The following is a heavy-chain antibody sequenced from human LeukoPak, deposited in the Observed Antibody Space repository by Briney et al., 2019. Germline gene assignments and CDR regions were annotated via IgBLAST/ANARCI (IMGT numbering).Heavy chain of an antibody. Sequence: KPSQTLSLTCTVSGGSISSGDYYWSWLRQPPGKGLEWIGYIYYSGSTYYNPSLKSRVTISVDTSKNQFSLKLSSVTAADTAVYYCARDGKSSSWPFDYWGQGTLVTVSS. CDR1: GGSISSGDYY. J-gene: IGHJ4*02. CDR2: IYYSGST. D-gene: IGHD6-13*01. V-gene: IGHV4-30-4*01. CDR3: ARDGKSSSWPFDY.